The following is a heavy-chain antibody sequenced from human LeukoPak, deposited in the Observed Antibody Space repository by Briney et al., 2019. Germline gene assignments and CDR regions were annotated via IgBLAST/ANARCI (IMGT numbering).Heavy chain of an antibody. V-gene: IGHV3-7*01. CDR1: GFTFSSYW. J-gene: IGHJ3*02. Sequence: PGWSLRLSCAASGFTFSSYWMSWVRQAPGKGLEWVANIKRDGSEKYYVDSVKGRFTISRDNAKNSLYLQMNSLRAEDTAVYYCARVGGYCSSTSCYSHDAFDIWGQRTMVTVSS. CDR2: IKRDGSEK. D-gene: IGHD2-2*01. CDR3: ARVGGYCSSTSCYSHDAFDI.